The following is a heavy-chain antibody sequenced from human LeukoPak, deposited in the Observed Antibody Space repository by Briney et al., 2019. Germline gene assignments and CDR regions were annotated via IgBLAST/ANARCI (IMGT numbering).Heavy chain of an antibody. Sequence: AGSLRLSCAASGFTFDDYATHWVRQAPGKGLEWFSLISGDGGSTYYADSVKGRFTISRDNSKKSLYLQMNSLGTEDTALYYCAKLPLRFLEWPPDYWGQGTLVTVPS. CDR1: GFTFDDYA. CDR3: AKLPLRFLEWPPDY. J-gene: IGHJ4*02. CDR2: ISGDGGST. D-gene: IGHD3-3*01. V-gene: IGHV3-43*02.